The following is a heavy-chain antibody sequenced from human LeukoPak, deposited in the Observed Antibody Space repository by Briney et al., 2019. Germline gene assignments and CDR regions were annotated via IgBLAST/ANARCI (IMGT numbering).Heavy chain of an antibody. J-gene: IGHJ4*02. D-gene: IGHD5-24*01. V-gene: IGHV3-30*02. CDR1: GFTFSSYG. CDR3: ARSELQFDYFDY. CDR2: IRYDGSNK. Sequence: PGGSLRLSCAASGFTFSSYGMHWVRQAPGKGLEWVAFIRYDGSNKYYADSVKGRFTISRDNSKNTLYLQMNSLRSEDTAVYYCARSELQFDYFDYWGQGTLVTVSS.